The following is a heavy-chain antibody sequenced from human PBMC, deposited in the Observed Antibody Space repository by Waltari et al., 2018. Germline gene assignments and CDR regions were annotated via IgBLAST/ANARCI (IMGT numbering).Heavy chain of an antibody. CDR1: GFTFSSSA. CDR2: ISGSGGST. D-gene: IGHD3-10*01. V-gene: IGHV3-23*04. J-gene: IGHJ6*03. Sequence: EVQLVESGGGLVQPGGSLRLSCAASGFTFSSSAMSWVRPAPGKGLEWVSAISGSGGSTYYADSVKGRFTISRDNSKNTLYLQMNSLRAEDTAVYYCAKTSGGDYYYYYYMDVWGKGTTVTVSS. CDR3: AKTSGGDYYYYYYMDV.